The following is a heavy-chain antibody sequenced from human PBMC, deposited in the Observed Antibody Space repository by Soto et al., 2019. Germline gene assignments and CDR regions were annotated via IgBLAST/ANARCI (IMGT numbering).Heavy chain of an antibody. V-gene: IGHV4-39*01. Sequence: TLSLTCTVSGGSMSSSSYYWGWIRQPPGKGLEWIGSIYYSGTTYYNPSLKSRVTISVDTSKNQFSLNLSSVTAADTAVYYCASPKIAFYNWFDPWGQGTLVTVSS. CDR1: GGSMSSSSYY. CDR2: IYYSGTT. CDR3: ASPKIAFYNWFDP. D-gene: IGHD3-3*02. J-gene: IGHJ5*02.